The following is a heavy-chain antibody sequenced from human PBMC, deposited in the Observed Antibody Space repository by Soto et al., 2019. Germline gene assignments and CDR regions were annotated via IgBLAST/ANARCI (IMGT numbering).Heavy chain of an antibody. Sequence: PGGSLRLSCAAAGFTFANAYMNWVRHPPGKGLEWVGRIRTNADGGTTDYAAPVRGRFTISRDDSEYKLYLQMTTLQPEDTAVYYCTPGLSKWELDYLDYWGHGT. CDR3: TPGLSKWELDYLDY. D-gene: IGHD1-26*01. J-gene: IGHJ4*01. CDR1: GFTFANAY. V-gene: IGHV3-15*07. CDR2: IRTNADGGTT.